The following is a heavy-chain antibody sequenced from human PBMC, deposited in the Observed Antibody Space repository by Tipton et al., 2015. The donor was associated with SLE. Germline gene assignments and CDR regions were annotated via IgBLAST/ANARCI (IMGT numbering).Heavy chain of an antibody. CDR1: GGSFSGYY. CDR2: INHSGST. J-gene: IGHJ4*02. Sequence: TLSLTCAVYGGSFSGYYWSWIRQPPGKGLEWIGEINHSGSTNNNPSLKSRVTISVDTSKNQFSLKLSSVTAADTAVYYCARGGNGYSGYDFDYWGQGTLVTVSS. CDR3: ARGGNGYSGYDFDY. V-gene: IGHV4-34*01. D-gene: IGHD5-12*01.